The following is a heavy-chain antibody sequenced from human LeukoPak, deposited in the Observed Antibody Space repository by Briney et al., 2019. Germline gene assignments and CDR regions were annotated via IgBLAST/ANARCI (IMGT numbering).Heavy chain of an antibody. V-gene: IGHV4-39*01. Sequence: PSETLSLTCTVSGRSISTTNFYWGWIRQPPGKGLEWIGSISYSGATYYNPSLKSRLTVSADTSKKEVSLRLNSVTAADTAVYYCASLPRYDFWAWGQGNLVIVFS. CDR3: ASLPRYDFWA. D-gene: IGHD3-3*01. CDR1: GRSISTTNFY. CDR2: ISYSGAT. J-gene: IGHJ5*02.